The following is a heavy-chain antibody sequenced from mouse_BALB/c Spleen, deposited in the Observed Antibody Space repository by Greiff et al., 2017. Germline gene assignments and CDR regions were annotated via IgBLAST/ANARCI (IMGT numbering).Heavy chain of an antibody. Sequence: EVQLQQSGPGLVKPSQSLSLTCSVTGYSITSGYYWNWIRQFPGNKLEWMGYISYDGSNNYNPSLKNRISITRDTSKNQFFLKLNSVTTEDTATYYCARGAPTAPFAYWGQGTLVTVSA. D-gene: IGHD1-2*01. CDR1: GYSITSGYY. V-gene: IGHV3-6*02. CDR3: ARGAPTAPFAY. CDR2: ISYDGSN. J-gene: IGHJ3*01.